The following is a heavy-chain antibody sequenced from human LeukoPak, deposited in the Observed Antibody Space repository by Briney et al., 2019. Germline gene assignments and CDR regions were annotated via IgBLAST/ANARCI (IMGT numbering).Heavy chain of an antibody. J-gene: IGHJ2*01. CDR2: ISSNGIST. V-gene: IGHV3-64*01. CDR1: GFSLSILG. Sequence: GESLSLSCVLSGFSLSILGMHWVRQAPGRGLEDVSAISSNGISTSYANSVKGRFTVSRDDSKNTVYLQMGSLRAEDMAVYYCVKWTNYYFALWGRGTLVTVSS. CDR3: VKWTNYYFAL. D-gene: IGHD2-8*01.